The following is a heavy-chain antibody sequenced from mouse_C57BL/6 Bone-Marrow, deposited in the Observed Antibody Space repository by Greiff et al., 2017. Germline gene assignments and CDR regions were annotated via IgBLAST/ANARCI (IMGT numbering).Heavy chain of an antibody. CDR2: IYPGSGNT. V-gene: IGHV1-76*01. J-gene: IGHJ1*03. Sequence: VHLVESGAELVRPGASVKLSCKASGYTFTDYYINWVKQRPGQGLEWIARIYPGSGNTYYNEKFKGKATLTAEKSSSTAYMQLSSLTSEDSAVYFCARGDYYGSSRYFDVWGTGTTVTVSS. D-gene: IGHD1-1*01. CDR1: GYTFTDYY. CDR3: ARGDYYGSSRYFDV.